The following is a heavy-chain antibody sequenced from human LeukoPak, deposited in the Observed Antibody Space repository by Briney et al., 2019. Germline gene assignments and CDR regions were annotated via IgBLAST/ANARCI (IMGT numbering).Heavy chain of an antibody. V-gene: IGHV3-23*01. Sequence: PGGSLRLSCAASGFSFSSYAMSWVRQAPGGGLEWVSFISGFGDSTFYADSVKGRFTISRDNSKNRLYLQMNSLRAEDTAVYYCAKDGVCGAGAFDIWGQGTMVTVSS. CDR2: ISGFGDST. CDR1: GFSFSSYA. CDR3: AKDGVCGAGAFDI. D-gene: IGHD2-21*02. J-gene: IGHJ3*02.